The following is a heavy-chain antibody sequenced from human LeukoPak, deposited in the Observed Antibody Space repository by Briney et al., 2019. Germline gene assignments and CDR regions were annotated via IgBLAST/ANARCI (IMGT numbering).Heavy chain of an antibody. J-gene: IGHJ3*02. CDR3: AKDASSGSYFGHAFDI. V-gene: IGHV3-23*01. CDR2: ISGSGGST. D-gene: IGHD1-26*01. Sequence: GGSLRLSCAASGFTFSSYAMNWVRQAPGKGLEWVSAISGSGGSTYYADSVKGRFTISRDNSKNTLFLQMSSLRGEDTAVYYCAKDASSGSYFGHAFDIWGQGTMVTVSS. CDR1: GFTFSSYA.